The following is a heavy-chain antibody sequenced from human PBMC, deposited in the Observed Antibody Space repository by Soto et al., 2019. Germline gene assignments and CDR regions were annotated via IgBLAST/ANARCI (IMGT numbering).Heavy chain of an antibody. CDR1: GGSISSHY. D-gene: IGHD5-12*01. J-gene: IGHJ4*02. V-gene: IGHV4-59*08. Sequence: QAQLQGSGPGLVKPSETLSLTCTVSGGSISSHYWSWIRQPPGRGLEWIGYIYYRGSTNYNPALTRRVTISVDTSKSQCSPRLSSVTAADTAVYFCARLDGYAHYFDYWGQGALVTVSS. CDR3: ARLDGYAHYFDY. CDR2: IYYRGST.